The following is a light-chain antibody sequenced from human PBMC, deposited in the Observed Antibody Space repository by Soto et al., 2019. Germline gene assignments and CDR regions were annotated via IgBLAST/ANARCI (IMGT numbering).Light chain of an antibody. CDR3: CSYAGSSTYV. J-gene: IGLJ1*01. Sequence: QSALTQPASVSGSPGQSISISCTGTSSDVGSYNLVSWYQQHPGKAPKLMIYEVSKRPSGVSYRFSGSKSCNTASLTISGLQAEDEADYYCCSYAGSSTYVFGTGTKVTVL. CDR2: EVS. V-gene: IGLV2-23*02. CDR1: SSDVGSYNL.